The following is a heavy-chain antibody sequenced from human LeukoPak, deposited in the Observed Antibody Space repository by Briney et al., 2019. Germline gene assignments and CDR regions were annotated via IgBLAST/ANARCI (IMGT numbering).Heavy chain of an antibody. CDR1: GFSLSSYW. J-gene: IGHJ4*02. CDR3: ARGGVAAGFDY. Sequence: GSLRLSCAASGFSLSSYWMFWVRQAPGKGPVWVSHTNSDGSSTAYADSVKGRFAISRDNAKNTLYLQMNSLRAEDTALYYCARGGVAAGFDYWGQGTLVTVSS. D-gene: IGHD6-19*01. CDR2: TNSDGSST. V-gene: IGHV3-74*01.